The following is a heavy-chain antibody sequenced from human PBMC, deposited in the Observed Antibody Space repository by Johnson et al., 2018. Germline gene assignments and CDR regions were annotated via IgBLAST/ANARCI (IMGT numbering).Heavy chain of an antibody. CDR2: ISYDGSNK. CDR3: AKGRELIAARRWDMDV. V-gene: IGHV3-30*18. Sequence: QVQLVQSGGGLVQXGGSXRLXCAASGFTFSSYGMHWVRQAPGKGLEWVAVISYDGSNKYYAYSVKGRFTISRDNSKNTLYLHMNSLRAEDPAVYYCAKGRELIAARRWDMDVWGEGTTVTVSS. D-gene: IGHD6-6*01. J-gene: IGHJ6*03. CDR1: GFTFSSYG.